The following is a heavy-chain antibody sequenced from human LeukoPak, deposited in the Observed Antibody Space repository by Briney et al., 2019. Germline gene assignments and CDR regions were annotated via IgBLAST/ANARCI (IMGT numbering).Heavy chain of an antibody. J-gene: IGHJ6*03. V-gene: IGHV4-38-2*02. Sequence: SETLSLTCTVSGYSIGSGYYWGWIRQPPGKGLEWIGSIYHSGSTYYNPSLQGQVTISADKSISTAYLQWSSLKASDTAMYYCARRDGAAAGKGDYYYYMDVWGKGTTVTVSS. D-gene: IGHD6-13*01. CDR2: IYHSGST. CDR1: GYSIGSGYY. CDR3: ARRDGAAAGKGDYYYYMDV.